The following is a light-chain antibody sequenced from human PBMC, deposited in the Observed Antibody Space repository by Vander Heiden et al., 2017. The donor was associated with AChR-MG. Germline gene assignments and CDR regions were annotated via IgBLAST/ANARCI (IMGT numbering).Light chain of an antibody. CDR3: QQYNNWPQA. CDR2: DAS. CDR1: QSVSSN. Sequence: EIVMTQSQATLSVSPGERATLSCRASQSVSSNLAWYQQKPGQAPRLLIYDASTRATGIPARFSGSGSGTEFTLTISSLQSEDFAVYYCQQYNNWPQAFGPGTKVGI. V-gene: IGKV3-15*01. J-gene: IGKJ3*01.